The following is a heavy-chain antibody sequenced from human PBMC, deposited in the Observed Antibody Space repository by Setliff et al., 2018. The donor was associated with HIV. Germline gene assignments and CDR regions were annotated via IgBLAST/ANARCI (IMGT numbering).Heavy chain of an antibody. Sequence: ASVKVSCKASGYTFTNYFVHWVRQAPGQGLEWMGIIDPSGGSTNYAQKFQGRLTMTSDTSTSTVYMELRSLRSEDTAIYYCVKEYHTTATDTRVANYFDYWGQGTLVTVS. CDR1: GYTFTNYF. D-gene: IGHD6-13*01. CDR2: IDPSGGST. J-gene: IGHJ4*02. V-gene: IGHV1-46*01. CDR3: VKEYHTTATDTRVANYFDY.